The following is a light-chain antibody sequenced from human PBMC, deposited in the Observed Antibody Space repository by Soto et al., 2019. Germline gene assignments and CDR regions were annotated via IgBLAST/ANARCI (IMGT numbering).Light chain of an antibody. CDR1: QDINNY. CDR2: LGS. Sequence: MTQSPSSLSASVGDRVTITCQASQDINNYLNWYLQKPGQSPQLLIYLGSNRASGVPDRFSGSGSGTDFTLKISRVEAEDVGVYYCMQALQTPWTFGQGTKGDIK. J-gene: IGKJ1*01. V-gene: IGKV2-28*01. CDR3: MQALQTPWT.